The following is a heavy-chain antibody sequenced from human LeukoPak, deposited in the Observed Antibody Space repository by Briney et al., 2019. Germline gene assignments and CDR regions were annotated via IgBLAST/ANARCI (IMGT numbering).Heavy chain of an antibody. D-gene: IGHD3-3*01. CDR3: ARVEPYDFWSGYYNIDY. CDR1: GGTFSSYA. V-gene: IGHV1-69*13. Sequence: GASVKVSCKASGGTFSSYAISWVRQAPGQGLERMGGIIPIFGTANYAQKFQGRVTITADESTSTAYMELSSLRSEDTAVYYCARVEPYDFWSGYYNIDYWGQGTLVTVSS. CDR2: IIPIFGTA. J-gene: IGHJ4*02.